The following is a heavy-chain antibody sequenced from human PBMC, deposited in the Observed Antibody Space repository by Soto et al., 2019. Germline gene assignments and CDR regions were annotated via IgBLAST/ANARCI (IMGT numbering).Heavy chain of an antibody. J-gene: IGHJ6*02. CDR1: GFTVSSNY. CDR2: IYSGGST. CDR3: ARDRGLGTGSLANYYYYGMDV. Sequence: EVQLVETGGGLIQPGGSLRLSCAASGFTVSSNYMSWVRQAPGKGLEWVSVIYSGGSTYYADSVKGRFTISRDNSKNTLYLQRNSLRAEDTAVYYCARDRGLGTGSLANYYYYGMDVWGQGTTVTVSS. D-gene: IGHD3-10*01. V-gene: IGHV3-53*02.